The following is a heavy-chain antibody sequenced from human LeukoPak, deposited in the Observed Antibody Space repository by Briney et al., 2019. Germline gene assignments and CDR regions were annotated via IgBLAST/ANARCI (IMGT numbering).Heavy chain of an antibody. J-gene: IGHJ4*02. CDR2: ITGSGGST. CDR1: GFTFSNYG. V-gene: IGHV3-23*01. Sequence: PGGSLRLSCAASGFTFSNYGLSWVRQAPGKGLEWVSGITGSGGSTYYADSVKGRFTISRDNSKNTLYLQMNSLRAEDTAVYYCARGARTYYYDSSGYYCPDYWGQGTLVTVSS. D-gene: IGHD3-22*01. CDR3: ARGARTYYYDSSGYYCPDY.